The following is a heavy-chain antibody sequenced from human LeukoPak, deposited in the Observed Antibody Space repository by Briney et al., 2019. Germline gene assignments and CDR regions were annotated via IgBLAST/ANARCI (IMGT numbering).Heavy chain of an antibody. CDR3: ARSRYFDSSGYLNY. Sequence: GGSLRLSCAASGFTFTNYEMNWVRQAPGKGLEWLSYISSSGRTVYYTDSVEGRFTISRDNAKNSLYLQMNSLRAEDTAVYYCARSRYFDSSGYLNYWGQETLVTVSS. CDR2: ISSSGRTV. V-gene: IGHV3-48*03. J-gene: IGHJ4*02. D-gene: IGHD3-22*01. CDR1: GFTFTNYE.